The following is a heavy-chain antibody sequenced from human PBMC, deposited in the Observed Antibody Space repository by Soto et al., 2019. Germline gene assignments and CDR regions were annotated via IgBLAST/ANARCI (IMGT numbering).Heavy chain of an antibody. V-gene: IGHV3-23*01. CDR3: AKTSEYSSSSPFPYFDY. CDR2: ISGSGGST. CDR1: GFTFSSYA. D-gene: IGHD6-6*01. J-gene: IGHJ4*02. Sequence: RGYLRLSCAASGFTFSSYAMSWVRQAPGKGLEWVSAISGSGGSTYYADSVKGRFAISRHNSKNTLYLQMNSLRAEDTAVYYCAKTSEYSSSSPFPYFDYWGQGTRVTVSA.